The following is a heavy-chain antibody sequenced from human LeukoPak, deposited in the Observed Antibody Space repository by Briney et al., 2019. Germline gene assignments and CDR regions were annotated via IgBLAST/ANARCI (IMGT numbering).Heavy chain of an antibody. V-gene: IGHV4-59*01. D-gene: IGHD3-10*01. CDR1: GGSISSYY. CDR3: ARDTGYYGSGSFLFDY. CDR2: IYYSGGT. J-gene: IGHJ4*02. Sequence: SETLSLTCTVSGGSISSYYWSWIRLPPGKGLEWIGYIYYSGGTNYNPSLKSRVTISVDTSKNQFSLRLSSVTAADTAVYYCARDTGYYGSGSFLFDYWGRGTLVTVSS.